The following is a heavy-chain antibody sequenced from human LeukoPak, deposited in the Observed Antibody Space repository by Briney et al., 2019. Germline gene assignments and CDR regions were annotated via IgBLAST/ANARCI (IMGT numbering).Heavy chain of an antibody. J-gene: IGHJ4*02. CDR1: GGSISSYY. D-gene: IGHD5-24*01. CDR2: IYTSGST. V-gene: IGHV4-4*09. Sequence: SETLSLTCTVSGGSISSYYWSWIRQPPGKGLEWIGYIYTSGSTNYNPSLKSRVTISVDTSKNQFSLKLSSVTAADTAVYYCARGRDGYNFVPSFFDYWGQGTLVTVSS. CDR3: ARGRDGYNFVPSFFDY.